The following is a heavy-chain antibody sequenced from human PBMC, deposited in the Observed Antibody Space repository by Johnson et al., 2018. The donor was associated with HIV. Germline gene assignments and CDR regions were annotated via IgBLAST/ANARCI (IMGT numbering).Heavy chain of an antibody. J-gene: IGHJ3*02. CDR2: ISYDGSNK. V-gene: IGHV3-30-3*01. D-gene: IGHD3-22*01. Sequence: QVQLVESGGGVVQPGGSLRLSCAASGFTFSSYAMHWVRQAPGKGLEWVAVISYDGSNKYYADSVKGRFTISRDNSKNTLYLQMNSLRAEDTAVYYCARDYYDSSGPDAFDIWGQGTMVTVSS. CDR3: ARDYYDSSGPDAFDI. CDR1: GFTFSSYA.